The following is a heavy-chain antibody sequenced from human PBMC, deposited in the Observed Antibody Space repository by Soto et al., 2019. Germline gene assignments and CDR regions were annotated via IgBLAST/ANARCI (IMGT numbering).Heavy chain of an antibody. J-gene: IGHJ3*02. CDR3: ARGYSYGYRVDPFDI. D-gene: IGHD5-18*01. CDR2: IYYSGST. V-gene: IGHV4-39*01. CDR1: RGSISSSSYY. Sequence: QLQLQESGPGLVKPSETLSLTCTVSRGSISSSSYYWGWIRQPPGKGLEWIGSIYYSGSTYYNPSLKSRVTISVDTSKNQFSLKLSSVTAADTAVYYCARGYSYGYRVDPFDIWAQGTMVTVSS.